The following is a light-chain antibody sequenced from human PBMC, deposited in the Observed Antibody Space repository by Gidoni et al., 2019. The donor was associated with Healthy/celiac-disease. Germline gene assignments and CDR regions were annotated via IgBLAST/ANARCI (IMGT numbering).Light chain of an antibody. CDR1: QTISNNY. CDR3: QHYTTSMLT. Sequence: IVLTQSPGTLSLSPGERATLSCRAGQTISNNYLAWYQQRPGQAPRLLIFGASSRATGIPDRFSGSGSGTDFTLTISTLEPEDFALYYCQHYTTSMLTFXGXTRVEIK. V-gene: IGKV3-20*01. CDR2: GAS. J-gene: IGKJ4*01.